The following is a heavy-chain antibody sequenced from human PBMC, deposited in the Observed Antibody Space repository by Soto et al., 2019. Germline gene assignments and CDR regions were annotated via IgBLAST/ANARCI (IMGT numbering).Heavy chain of an antibody. Sequence: SETLSLTCTVSGGPLSSGSYYWSWIRQTPGRGLEWIAYIYYSGSTHYSPSLKSRVTISVDTSKNQFSLKMTSVSAVDTAVYYCARGRNYNILTDYYPEPLSFDSWGQGNLVTVSS. V-gene: IGHV4-61*01. CDR2: IYYSGST. D-gene: IGHD3-9*01. CDR1: GGPLSSGSYY. CDR3: ARGRNYNILTDYYPEPLSFDS. J-gene: IGHJ4*02.